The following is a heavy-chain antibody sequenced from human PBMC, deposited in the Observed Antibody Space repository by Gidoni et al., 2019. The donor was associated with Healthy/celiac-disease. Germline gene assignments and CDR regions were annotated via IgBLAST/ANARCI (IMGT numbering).Heavy chain of an antibody. CDR3: AKDGGDYVGAFDI. J-gene: IGHJ3*02. CDR1: GFTFSSYG. D-gene: IGHD4-17*01. Sequence: VQLVESGGGVVQPGRSLRLSCAASGFTFSSYGMHWVRRAPGKGLEWVAVISYDVSNEYYADSVKGRFTISRDNSKNTLYLQMNSLRAEDTAVYYCAKDGGDYVGAFDIWGQGTMVTVSS. V-gene: IGHV3-30*18. CDR2: ISYDVSNE.